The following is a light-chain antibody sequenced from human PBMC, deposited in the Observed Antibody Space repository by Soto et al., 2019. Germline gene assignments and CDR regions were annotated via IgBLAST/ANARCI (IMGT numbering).Light chain of an antibody. CDR1: QSVGKNF. Sequence: ESVLTQSPGTLSLSPGERATLSCRASQSVGKNFVAWYQQKPGQAPRFLMYGASTRATGIPDRFSGSGSGTYFTLTIKRLEPEDFAVYYCHQYADSPRTFGQGTKVEI. V-gene: IGKV3-20*01. CDR3: HQYADSPRT. J-gene: IGKJ1*01. CDR2: GAS.